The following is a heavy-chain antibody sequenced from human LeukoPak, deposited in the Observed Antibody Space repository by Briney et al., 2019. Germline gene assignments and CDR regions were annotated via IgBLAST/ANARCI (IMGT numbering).Heavy chain of an antibody. CDR3: ARGSGWAFDI. CDR2: IKKDGSAK. CDR1: GFTFSIYW. Sequence: GVTLRLSCAASGFTFSIYWMIWVRQARGKGLEWVAIIKKDGSAKYYVASVRGRFTISRDNDEISLYLQLNSLRAEDTAVYYCARGSGWAFDIWGQGTMVTVSS. D-gene: IGHD6-19*01. V-gene: IGHV3-7*04. J-gene: IGHJ3*02.